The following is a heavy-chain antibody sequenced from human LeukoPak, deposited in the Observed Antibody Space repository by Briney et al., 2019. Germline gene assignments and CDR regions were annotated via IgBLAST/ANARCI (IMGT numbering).Heavy chain of an antibody. J-gene: IGHJ3*02. CDR2: IYSGGST. CDR1: GFTVSSNY. D-gene: IGHD3-22*01. CDR3: ARGLFLSGYLDAFDI. Sequence: PGGSLRLSCAASGFTVSSNYMSWVRQAPGKGLEWVSIIYSGGSTYYADSVKGRCTISRDNLKNVLYLQMNSLKVEDTALYYCARGLFLSGYLDAFDIWGQGTVVTVSS. V-gene: IGHV3-53*01.